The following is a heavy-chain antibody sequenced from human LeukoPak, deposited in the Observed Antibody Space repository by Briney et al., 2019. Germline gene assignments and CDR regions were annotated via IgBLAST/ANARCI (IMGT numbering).Heavy chain of an antibody. J-gene: IGHJ6*04. CDR2: INHSGST. D-gene: IGHD2-2*01. Sequence: SETLSLTCAVYGGTFSSYYWSWIRQPPGKGLEWIGEINHSGSTNYNPSLKSRVTISVDTSKNQFSLKLSSVTAADTAVYYCARFPAITAICSSTSCYGGFPSSYYYGMDVWGKETTVTVSS. CDR3: ARFPAITAICSSTSCYGGFPSSYYYGMDV. V-gene: IGHV4-34*01. CDR1: GGTFSSYY.